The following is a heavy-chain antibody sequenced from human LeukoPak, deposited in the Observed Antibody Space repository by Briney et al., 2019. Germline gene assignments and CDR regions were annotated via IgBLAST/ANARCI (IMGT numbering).Heavy chain of an antibody. CDR3: ARPYYDSSGSHFDY. CDR2: IKQDGSEK. V-gene: IGHV3-7*01. Sequence: GGSLRLSCAASGFTFSSYWMSWVRQAPGKGLEWVANIKQDGSEKYYVDSVKGRLTISRDNAKNSLYLQMNSLRAEDTAVYYCARPYYDSSGSHFDYWGQGTLVTDSS. D-gene: IGHD3-22*01. CDR1: GFTFSSYW. J-gene: IGHJ4*02.